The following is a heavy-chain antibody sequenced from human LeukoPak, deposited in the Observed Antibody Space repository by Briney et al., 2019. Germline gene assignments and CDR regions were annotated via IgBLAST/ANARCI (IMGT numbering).Heavy chain of an antibody. CDR2: VYNTGST. CDR1: GGSMSSENEY. Sequence: PSETLSLTCSVSGGSMSSENEYWGWIRQTPGKGLEWIGSVYNTGSTDYNPSLKRRFSISIDTSKNQFSLKVTSVTAADTAVYYCARTPGVRYFDWLARWGQGTLVTVSS. CDR3: ARTPGVRYFDWLAR. V-gene: IGHV4-39*01. J-gene: IGHJ4*02. D-gene: IGHD3-9*01.